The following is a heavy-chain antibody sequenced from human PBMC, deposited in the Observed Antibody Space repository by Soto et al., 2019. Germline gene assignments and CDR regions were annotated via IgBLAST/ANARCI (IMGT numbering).Heavy chain of an antibody. CDR1: GCSISSGYY. CDR2: IYHSGST. Sequence: SETLSLTCAVSGCSISSGYYWGWIRQPPGKGLEWIGSIYHSGSTYYNPSLKSRVTISVDTSKNQFSLKLSSVTAADTAVYYCARDRGVLHQPSYYGMDVWGQGATVTVSS. CDR3: ARDRGVLHQPSYYGMDV. D-gene: IGHD1-26*01. V-gene: IGHV4-38-2*02. J-gene: IGHJ6*02.